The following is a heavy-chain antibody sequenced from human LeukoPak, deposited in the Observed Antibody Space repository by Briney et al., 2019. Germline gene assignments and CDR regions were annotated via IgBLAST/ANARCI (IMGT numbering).Heavy chain of an antibody. CDR3: ARVDDYGGNFHY. CDR2: ISAYNGNT. CDR1: GYTFTSYS. Sequence: ASVKVSCKASGYTFTSYSISWVRQAPGQGLEWMGWISAYNGNTNYAQKLQGRVTMTTDTSTSTAYMELRSLRSDDTAVYYCARVDDYGGNFHYWGQGTLVTVSS. D-gene: IGHD4-23*01. J-gene: IGHJ4*02. V-gene: IGHV1-18*01.